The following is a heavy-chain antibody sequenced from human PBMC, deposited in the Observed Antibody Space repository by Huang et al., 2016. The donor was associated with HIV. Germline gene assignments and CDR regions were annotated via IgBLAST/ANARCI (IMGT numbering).Heavy chain of an antibody. J-gene: IGHJ3*01. Sequence: QVHLVESGGGLVKPGGSLRVSGVASGFKFSDYYMSWIRKSPGKGLEWGSYISHSGGAIYYADSVKGRFTIARDNAKNSLNLQINNLRADDTGIYFCARAGLAAAGAFDDWGPGTQITVSS. D-gene: IGHD6-13*01. CDR1: GFKFSDYY. V-gene: IGHV3-11*01. CDR2: ISHSGGAI. CDR3: ARAGLAAAGAFDD.